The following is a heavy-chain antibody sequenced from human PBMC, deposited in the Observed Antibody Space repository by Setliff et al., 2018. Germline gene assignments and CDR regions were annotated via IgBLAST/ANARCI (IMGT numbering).Heavy chain of an antibody. D-gene: IGHD3-22*01. V-gene: IGHV3-11*01. Sequence: PGGSLRLSCAASGFTFSDYYMSWIRQAPGKGLEWVSYIGSSGSTIYYADSVKGRFTISRDNAKNSLYLQMNSLRAEDTAVYYCARVHYETSTYSPTLFDHWGQGALVTVSS. CDR3: ARVHYETSTYSPTLFDH. CDR2: IGSSGSTI. CDR1: GFTFSDYY. J-gene: IGHJ4*02.